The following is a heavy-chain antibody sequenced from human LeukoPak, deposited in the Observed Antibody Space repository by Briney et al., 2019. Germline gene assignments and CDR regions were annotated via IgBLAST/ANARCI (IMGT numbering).Heavy chain of an antibody. V-gene: IGHV3-9*03. CDR2: ISWNSGSI. CDR1: GFTFDDYA. J-gene: IGHJ4*02. CDR3: AKAAGGYYGSSGYYFFDY. Sequence: GRSLRLSCAASGFTFDDYAMHWVRQDPGKGLEWVSGISWNSGSIGYADSVKGRFTISRDNAKNSLYLQMNSLRAEDMALYYCAKAAGGYYGSSGYYFFDYWGQGTLVTVSS. D-gene: IGHD3-22*01.